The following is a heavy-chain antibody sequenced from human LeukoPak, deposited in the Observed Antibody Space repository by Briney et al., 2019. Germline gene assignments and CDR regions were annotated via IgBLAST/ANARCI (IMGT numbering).Heavy chain of an antibody. D-gene: IGHD4-23*01. CDR3: AKESQYTSGNSWGD. Sequence: GGSLRLSCAASGFTFSSYSMNWVRQAPGKGLEWVSGITGSGGSTYNADSVKGRFTISRDNSKNTLYLQMNSLRADDTAVYYCAKESQYTSGNSWGDWGQGALVTVSS. CDR2: ITGSGGST. V-gene: IGHV3-23*01. CDR1: GFTFSSYS. J-gene: IGHJ4*02.